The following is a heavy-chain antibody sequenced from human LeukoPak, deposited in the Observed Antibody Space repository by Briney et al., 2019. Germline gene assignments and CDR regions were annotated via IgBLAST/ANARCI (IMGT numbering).Heavy chain of an antibody. CDR3: AREEPTSPFDY. CDR1: GFTVSNNY. Sequence: SGGSLRLSCAASGFTVSNNYMSWVRQAPGKGLEWIGSIYYSGSTYYNPSLKSRVTISVDTSKNQFSLKLSSVTAADTAVYYCAREEPTSPFDYWGQGTLVTVSS. V-gene: IGHV4-39*07. D-gene: IGHD1-26*01. CDR2: IYYSGST. J-gene: IGHJ4*02.